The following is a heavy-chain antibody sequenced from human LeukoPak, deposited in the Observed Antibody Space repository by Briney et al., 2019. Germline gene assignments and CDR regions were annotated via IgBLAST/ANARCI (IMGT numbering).Heavy chain of an antibody. D-gene: IGHD4-11*01. J-gene: IGHJ6*03. V-gene: IGHV4-34*01. CDR3: ARGKITVTSKPKYYYYYYMDV. CDR1: GGSFSGYY. Sequence: SETLSLTCAVYGGSFSGYYWSWIRQPPGKGLEWIGEINHSGSTNYNPSLKSRVTISVDTSKNQFSLKLSSVTAADTAVYYCARGKITVTSKPKYYYYYYMDVWGKGTTVTVSS. CDR2: INHSGST.